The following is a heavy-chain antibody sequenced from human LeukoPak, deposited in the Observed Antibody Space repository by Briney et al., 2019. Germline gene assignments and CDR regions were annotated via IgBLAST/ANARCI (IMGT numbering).Heavy chain of an antibody. J-gene: IGHJ5*02. Sequence: ASVKVSCKTSGYTLSVYHIHWVRQAPGQGLEWMGWINPNSGDTNYAQQLQGRVTMTRDTSISTAYMELNSLRSDDTAVYYCGLVASGNWWFDPWGQGTLVTVSS. CDR2: INPNSGDT. V-gene: IGHV1-2*02. D-gene: IGHD2-8*02. CDR1: GYTLSVYH. CDR3: GLVASGNWWFDP.